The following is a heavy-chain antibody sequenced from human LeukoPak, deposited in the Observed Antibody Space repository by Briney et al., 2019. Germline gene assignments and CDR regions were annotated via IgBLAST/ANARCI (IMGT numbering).Heavy chain of an antibody. CDR3: SRGWGVDAIRFRDMDV. J-gene: IGHJ6*03. Sequence: SETLALTCAVYGGSFSGYYWIWIRQPPGKGLEWIGDIHHSGSTNYNPSLKSRVTISVDTSKNHFSLKLSSVTAADTAVYYCSRGWGVDAIRFRDMDVWGKGTTVTVSS. D-gene: IGHD2-8*01. CDR1: GGSFSGYY. CDR2: IHHSGST. V-gene: IGHV4-34*01.